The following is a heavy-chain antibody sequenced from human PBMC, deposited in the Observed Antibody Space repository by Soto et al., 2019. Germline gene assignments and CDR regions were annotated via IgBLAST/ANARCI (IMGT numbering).Heavy chain of an antibody. CDR1: GGTFSSDA. V-gene: IGHV1-69*01. CDR3: AKGVTVTTYYYGMYV. D-gene: IGHD4-17*01. J-gene: IGHJ6*02. Sequence: QTQLVQSGDEVKKPGASVKVSCKASGGTFSSDAISCVRQAPGQGLEWMGGIIPTFGTADYAQKFQGRVTITADESTSTAYMGLSSLRSEDTAVYYCAKGVTVTTYYYGMYVWGQGTKVTVSS. CDR2: IIPTFGTA.